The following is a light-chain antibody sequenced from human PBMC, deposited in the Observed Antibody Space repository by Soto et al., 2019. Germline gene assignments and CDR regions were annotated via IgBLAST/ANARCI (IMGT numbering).Light chain of an antibody. V-gene: IGKV3-20*01. CDR3: QQYGSSPPYT. Sequence: EIVLTQSPGTLSLSPGERATLSCRASQSVSGNYLAWYRQKAGQSPRLLIYGSSDRATGIPDRFSGSGSGTDFTLTISRVEPEDLAVYYCQQYGSSPPYTFGQGTKLEIK. CDR2: GSS. J-gene: IGKJ2*01. CDR1: QSVSGNY.